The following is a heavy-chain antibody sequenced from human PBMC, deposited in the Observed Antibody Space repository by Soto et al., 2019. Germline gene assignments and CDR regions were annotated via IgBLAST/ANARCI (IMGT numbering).Heavy chain of an antibody. CDR3: VNVENFVTLPLLKV. J-gene: IGHJ6*02. V-gene: IGHV1-18*01. CDR1: GYIFVNYG. Sequence: QVQLVQSGDEVKKPGASVKVSCKASGYIFVNYGIAWVRQAPGQALEWMGWISPYTGNTHSATKVQGRLTMTTDTSTSTAYMDLGSLTSDDTAVYYRVNVENFVTLPLLKVWGQGNTVTVSS. CDR2: ISPYTGNT. D-gene: IGHD3-16*02.